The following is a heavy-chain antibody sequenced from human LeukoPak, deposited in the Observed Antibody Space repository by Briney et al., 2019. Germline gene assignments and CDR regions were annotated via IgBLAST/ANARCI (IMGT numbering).Heavy chain of an antibody. V-gene: IGHV4-38-2*02. J-gene: IGHJ4*02. Sequence: SETLSLTCSVSGYAISSGYFWGWIRQPPGKGLEWIGTIYHSGSTYYNPSLKSRVTMSVDTSKNQFSLKLSSVTAADTAVYYCATSGQGARKARFDYWGQGTLVTVSS. D-gene: IGHD1-14*01. CDR2: IYHSGST. CDR1: GYAISSGYF. CDR3: ATSGQGARKARFDY.